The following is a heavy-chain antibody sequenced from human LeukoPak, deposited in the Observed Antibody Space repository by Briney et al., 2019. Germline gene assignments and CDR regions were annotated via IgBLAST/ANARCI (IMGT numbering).Heavy chain of an antibody. Sequence: SETLSLTCSVSDGSINTYFWSWIRQPAGKGREWIGRIDSSGTTSLNPSLKSRVTISQDKSKKQFSLKLSSVTAADTAVYYCATGGYSAWCDYWGHGTQVIVSS. CDR2: IDSSGTT. CDR3: ATGGYSAWCDY. V-gene: IGHV4-4*07. D-gene: IGHD6-19*01. CDR1: DGSINTYF. J-gene: IGHJ4*01.